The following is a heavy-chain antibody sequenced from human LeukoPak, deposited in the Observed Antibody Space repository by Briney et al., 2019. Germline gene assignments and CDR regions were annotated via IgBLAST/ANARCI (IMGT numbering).Heavy chain of an antibody. Sequence: PRASVKVSCKASGYTFTSYDINWVRQAPGQGLEWVGGIIPIFTTANYAQKFQGRVTITADKSTNTAYMELSSLRSDDTAVYYCARAVQVTTGGLFDYWGQGTLVTVSS. CDR1: GYTFTSYD. CDR2: IIPIFTTA. J-gene: IGHJ4*02. V-gene: IGHV1-69*06. CDR3: ARAVQVTTGGLFDY. D-gene: IGHD4-17*01.